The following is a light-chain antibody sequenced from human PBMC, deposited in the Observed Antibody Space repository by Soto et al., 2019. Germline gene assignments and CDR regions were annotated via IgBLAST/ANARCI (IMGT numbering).Light chain of an antibody. J-gene: IGKJ1*01. CDR3: QQYYSTPLT. V-gene: IGKV4-1*01. CDR2: WAS. CDR1: QSVLYSSNNKNY. Sequence: DIVMTQSPDSLAVSLGERATINCKSSQSVLYSSNNKNYLAWYQQKPGQPPKLLIYWASTRESGVPDRFSGSGSGTYFTLTISSLHAEDVAVYYCQQYYSTPLTFGQVTKVEIK.